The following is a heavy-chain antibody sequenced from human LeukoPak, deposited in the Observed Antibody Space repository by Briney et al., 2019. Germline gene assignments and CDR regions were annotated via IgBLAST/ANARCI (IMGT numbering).Heavy chain of an antibody. CDR2: INPNSGGT. CDR1: GYTFTGYY. D-gene: IGHD2-15*01. J-gene: IGHJ4*02. Sequence: ASVKVSCKASGYTFTGYYMHWVRQAPGQGLEWMGWINPNSGGTNYAQKFQGRVTMTRDTSISTAYMELSRLRSDDTAVYYCARDAGRARYCSGGSCYSGWGDFWGQGTLVTVSS. CDR3: ARDAGRARYCSGGSCYSGWGDF. V-gene: IGHV1-2*02.